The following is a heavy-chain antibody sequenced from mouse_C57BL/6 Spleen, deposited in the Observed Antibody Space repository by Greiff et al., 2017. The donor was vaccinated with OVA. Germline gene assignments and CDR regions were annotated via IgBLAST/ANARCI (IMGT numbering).Heavy chain of an antibody. D-gene: IGHD1-1*01. V-gene: IGHV5-6*02. CDR3: ARRDSYCSSAWFSY. Sequence: EVKVVESGGDLVKPGGSLKLSCAASGFTFSSYGMSWVRQTPDKRLEWVATISSGGSYTYYPDSVKGRFTISRDNAKNTLDLQMSSLKSDDTAMYYCARRDSYCSSAWFSYWGQGTLVTVSA. CDR2: ISSGGSYT. J-gene: IGHJ3*01. CDR1: GFTFSSYG.